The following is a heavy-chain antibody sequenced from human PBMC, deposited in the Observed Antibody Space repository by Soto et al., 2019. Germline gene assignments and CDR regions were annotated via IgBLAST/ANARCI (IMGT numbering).Heavy chain of an antibody. CDR2: ISYDGSNK. CDR1: GFTFSSYA. Sequence: GGSLRLSCAASGFTFSSYAMHWVRQAPGKGLEWVAVISYDGSNKYYADSVKGRFTISRDNSKNTLYLQMNSLRAEDTAVYYCARTQGVVWGNGMDVWGQGTTVTVSS. J-gene: IGHJ6*02. V-gene: IGHV3-30-3*01. D-gene: IGHD3-3*01. CDR3: ARTQGVVWGNGMDV.